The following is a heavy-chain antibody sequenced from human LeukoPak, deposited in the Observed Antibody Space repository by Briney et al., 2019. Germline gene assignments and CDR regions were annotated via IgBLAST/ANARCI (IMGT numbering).Heavy chain of an antibody. CDR3: ARAAYDSSGYLTL. CDR1: GFTFSSYG. CDR2: IWYDATNK. J-gene: IGHJ4*02. V-gene: IGHV3-33*01. D-gene: IGHD3-22*01. Sequence: QTGGSLRLSCAASGFTFSSYGMLWVRQAPGKGLEWVAVIWYDATNKYYADSVKGRFTISRDNSKNTLFLQMNSLRAEDTAVYYCARAAYDSSGYLTLWGQGTLVTVSS.